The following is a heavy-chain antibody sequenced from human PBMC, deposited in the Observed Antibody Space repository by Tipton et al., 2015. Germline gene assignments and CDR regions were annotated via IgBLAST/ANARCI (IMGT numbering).Heavy chain of an antibody. Sequence: SLTCTVSGTSINSYYWTWIRQPPGKGLEWIGYVYHSGTPKYNPSLHGRINLSIDTSNNQISLKLNSVTAADTAVYYCARARGRHGGLFDSWGQGILVTVSS. CDR2: VYHSGTP. CDR3: ARARGRHGGLFDS. V-gene: IGHV4-59*01. D-gene: IGHD4-23*01. CDR1: GTSINSYY. J-gene: IGHJ4*02.